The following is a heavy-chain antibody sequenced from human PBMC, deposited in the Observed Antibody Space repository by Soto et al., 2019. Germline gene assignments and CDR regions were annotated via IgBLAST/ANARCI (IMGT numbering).Heavy chain of an antibody. Sequence: EVQLVASGGGLVQPGRSLRLSCAASGFTFDDYAMHWVRQAPGKGLEWVSGISWNSGSIGYADSVKGRFTISRDNAKNSLDLQMNSLRAEDTALYYCAKDIFKRGELSLYDDWGKGTLVTVAS. CDR1: GFTFDDYA. J-gene: IGHJ4*02. CDR2: ISWNSGSI. CDR3: AKDIFKRGELSLYDD. V-gene: IGHV3-9*01. D-gene: IGHD3-16*02.